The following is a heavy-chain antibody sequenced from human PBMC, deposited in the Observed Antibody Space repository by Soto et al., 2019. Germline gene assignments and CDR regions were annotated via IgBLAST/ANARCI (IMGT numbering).Heavy chain of an antibody. V-gene: IGHV4-61*01. D-gene: IGHD5-18*01. Sequence: KTWETLSLTCTVSGGSVSRDSYYWSWIRQPPGKGLEWIAYIYHSGSTNYNPSLKSRVTISVGTSKKQFSLKLSSVTAADTAVYYCERGGYYEYLKNRGQGTLVTVS. CDR1: GGSVSRDSYY. CDR3: ERGGYYEYLKN. J-gene: IGHJ1*01. CDR2: IYHSGST.